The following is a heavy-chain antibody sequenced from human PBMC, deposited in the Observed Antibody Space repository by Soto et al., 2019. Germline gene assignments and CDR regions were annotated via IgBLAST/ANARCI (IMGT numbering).Heavy chain of an antibody. CDR1: GGSISSYY. J-gene: IGHJ4*02. CDR2: IYYSGST. V-gene: IGHV4-59*08. Sequence: TLSLTCTVSGGSISSYYWSWIRQPPGKGLEWIGYIYYSGSTNYNPSLKSRVTISVDTSKNQFSLKVSSVTAADTAVYYCARNGYSNAWYPFDYWGQGIFVTVSS. CDR3: ARNGYSNAWYPFDY. D-gene: IGHD6-19*01.